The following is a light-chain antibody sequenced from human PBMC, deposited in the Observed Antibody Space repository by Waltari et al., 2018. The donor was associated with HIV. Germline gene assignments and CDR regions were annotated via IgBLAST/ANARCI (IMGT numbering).Light chain of an antibody. V-gene: IGLV2-8*01. Sequence: QSALTQPPSASGSRGQSVTISCTGTSSDVGAYNYVSWYQQYPGMAPKLIIYEVNKRPSGVPDRFSGSKSCNTASLTVSGLQAEDEADFYCSSYAGSAVVFGGGTKLTVL. J-gene: IGLJ2*01. CDR3: SSYAGSAVV. CDR1: SSDVGAYNY. CDR2: EVN.